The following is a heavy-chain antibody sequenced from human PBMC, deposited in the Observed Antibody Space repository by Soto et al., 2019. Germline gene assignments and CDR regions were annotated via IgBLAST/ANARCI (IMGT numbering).Heavy chain of an antibody. Sequence: ASVKVSCKASGYTFTSYGISWVRQAPGQGLEWMGWINPNSGGTNYAQKFQGWVTMTRDTSISTAYVELSRLRSDDTAVYYCARGGSLWFGELSAYYYGMDVWGQGTTVTVSS. CDR1: GYTFTSYG. CDR2: INPNSGGT. CDR3: ARGGSLWFGELSAYYYGMDV. D-gene: IGHD3-10*01. V-gene: IGHV1-2*04. J-gene: IGHJ6*02.